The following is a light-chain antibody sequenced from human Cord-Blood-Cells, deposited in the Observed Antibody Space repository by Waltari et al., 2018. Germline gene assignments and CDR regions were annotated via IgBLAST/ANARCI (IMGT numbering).Light chain of an antibody. V-gene: IGLV8-61*01. J-gene: IGLJ3*02. Sequence: QTVVTQEPSFSVSPGGTVTPTCGLSSASVSTSYYPSWYQQTPGQAPRTLIYSKNTRSSGVPDRFSGSILGNKAALTITGAQADDESDYYCVLYMGSGIWVFGGGTKLTVL. CDR2: SKN. CDR3: VLYMGSGIWV. CDR1: SASVSTSYY.